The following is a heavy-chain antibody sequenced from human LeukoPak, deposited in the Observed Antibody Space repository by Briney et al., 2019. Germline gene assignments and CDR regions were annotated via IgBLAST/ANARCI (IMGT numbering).Heavy chain of an antibody. CDR1: GFTFNNLA. J-gene: IGHJ3*02. D-gene: IGHD3-10*01. Sequence: GGSLRLSCAAPGFTFNNLAMNWVRQAPGKGLEWVSTISGSGSTTSYADSVKGRFTISRDNSKNTLFLQMNNLRAEDTAVYYCAKAFMVVRGISGGAFDMWGQGTMVTVSS. CDR3: AKAFMVVRGISGGAFDM. V-gene: IGHV3-23*01. CDR2: ISGSGSTT.